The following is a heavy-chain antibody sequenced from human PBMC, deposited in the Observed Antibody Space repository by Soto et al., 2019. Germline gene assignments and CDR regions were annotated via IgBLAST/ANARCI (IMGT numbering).Heavy chain of an antibody. CDR2: IYYSGST. D-gene: IGHD6-13*01. CDR3: ARGRYSSSWHPMNWFDP. V-gene: IGHV4-59*01. CDR1: GGSISSYY. J-gene: IGHJ5*02. Sequence: SETLSLTCTVSGGSISSYYWSWIRQPPGKGLEWIGYIYYSGSTNYNPSLKSRVTISVDTSKNQFSLKLSAVTAADTAVYYCARGRYSSSWHPMNWFDPWGQGTLVTVSS.